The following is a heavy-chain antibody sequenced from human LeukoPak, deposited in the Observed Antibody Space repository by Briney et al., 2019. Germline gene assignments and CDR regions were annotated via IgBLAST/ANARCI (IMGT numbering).Heavy chain of an antibody. CDR3: ARHGWAYCGGDCYPNWFDP. D-gene: IGHD2-21*02. V-gene: IGHV5-51*01. CDR1: GYSFTSYW. Sequence: GESLKISCKGSGYSFTSYWIGWVRQMPGKGLEWMGIIYPGDSDTRYSPSFQGQVTISADKSISTAYLQWSSLKAPDTAMYYCARHGWAYCGGDCYPNWFDPWGQGTLVTVSS. CDR2: IYPGDSDT. J-gene: IGHJ5*02.